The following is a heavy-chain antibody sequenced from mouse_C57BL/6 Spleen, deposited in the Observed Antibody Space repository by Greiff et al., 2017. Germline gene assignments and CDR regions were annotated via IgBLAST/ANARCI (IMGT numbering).Heavy chain of an antibody. V-gene: IGHV3-6*01. CDR3: ARGGYYGNSAWFAY. J-gene: IGHJ3*01. CDR1: GYSITSGYY. Sequence: EVQLQESGPGLVKPSQSLSLTCSVTGYSITSGYYWNWIRQFPGNKLEWMGYISYDGSNNYNPSLKNRISITRDTSKNQFFLKLNSVTTEDTATYYCARGGYYGNSAWFAYWGQGTLVTVSA. D-gene: IGHD2-1*01. CDR2: ISYDGSN.